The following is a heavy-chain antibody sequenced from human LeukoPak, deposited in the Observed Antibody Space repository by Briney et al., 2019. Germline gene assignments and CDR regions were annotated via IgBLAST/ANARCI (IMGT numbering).Heavy chain of an antibody. Sequence: ASVKVSCKASGYTFTGYYLHWVRQAPGQGLEWMGWLNTHSGGTNYAQNFQGRVTMTRDTSISTAYLELSRLTSDDTAMYYRARVPSYSGQDHGGDYWGQGTLVTVSS. CDR2: LNTHSGGT. J-gene: IGHJ4*02. D-gene: IGHD5-12*01. CDR1: GYTFTGYY. CDR3: ARVPSYSGQDHGGDY. V-gene: IGHV1-2*02.